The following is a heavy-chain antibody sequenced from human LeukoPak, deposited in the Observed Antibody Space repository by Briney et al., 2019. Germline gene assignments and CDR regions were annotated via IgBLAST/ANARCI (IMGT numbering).Heavy chain of an antibody. CDR1: GYTFTGYY. D-gene: IGHD3-9*01. CDR2: INPNSGGT. Sequence: ASVKVSCKASGYTFTGYYLHGVRQAPGQGLEWMGWINPNSGGTNYAQKFQGRVTMTRDTSISTAYVELSRLRSDDTAVYYCARGLQKLRYFDWLRPGGYYYVDVWGKGTTVTISS. J-gene: IGHJ6*03. V-gene: IGHV1-2*02. CDR3: ARGLQKLRYFDWLRPGGYYYVDV.